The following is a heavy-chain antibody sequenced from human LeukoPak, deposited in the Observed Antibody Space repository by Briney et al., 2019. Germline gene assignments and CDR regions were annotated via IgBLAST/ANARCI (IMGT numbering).Heavy chain of an antibody. J-gene: IGHJ4*02. Sequence: SETLSLTCTVSGGSISSYYWSWIRQPAGKGLEWIGRIYTSGSTNYNPSLKSRVTMSVDTSKNQFSLKLSSATAADTAVYYCARIGSSSGWYVKYYFDYWGQGTLVTVSS. V-gene: IGHV4-4*07. CDR2: IYTSGST. CDR3: ARIGSSSGWYVKYYFDY. D-gene: IGHD6-19*01. CDR1: GGSISSYY.